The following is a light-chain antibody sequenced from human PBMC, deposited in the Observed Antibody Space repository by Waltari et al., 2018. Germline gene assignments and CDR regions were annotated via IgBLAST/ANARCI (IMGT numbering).Light chain of an antibody. V-gene: IGLV2-11*01. Sequence: QSALTQPRSVSGSPGQSVAISCTGTSSDIGAYYLVSWYQQYPGTVPKLIIYDINKRPPGVPDRSSGSKSANTASLTISGLQADDEADYYCCAHAGRQLHWVFGEGTKLTVL. CDR3: CAHAGRQLHWV. J-gene: IGLJ3*02. CDR1: SSDIGAYYL. CDR2: DIN.